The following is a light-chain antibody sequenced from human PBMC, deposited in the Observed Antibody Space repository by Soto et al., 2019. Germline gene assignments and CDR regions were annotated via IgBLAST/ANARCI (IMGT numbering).Light chain of an antibody. CDR3: QQGHSTPYT. CDR1: QNIRTY. CDR2: SAS. Sequence: DIQMTQSPSSLSASVVDSVTITCRASQNIRTYLNWYQQKPGRAPKLLIHSASALPSGVPSRFSGSGSGTEFTLTMSGLQPEDFATYYCQQGHSTPYTFGQGTKVDIK. V-gene: IGKV1-39*01. J-gene: IGKJ2*01.